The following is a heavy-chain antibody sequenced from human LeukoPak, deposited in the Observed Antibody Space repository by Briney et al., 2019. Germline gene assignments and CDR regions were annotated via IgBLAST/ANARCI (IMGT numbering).Heavy chain of an antibody. CDR1: KFTFSTYG. Sequence: GGSLRLSCAASKFTFSTYGMYWVRQARGKGLEWVALIRCEGSNKYYADSVRGRFTTSRDHSKTTLYLQMTSLRAEDTAVYYCARDSDVPFDYWGQGTLVTVSS. D-gene: IGHD3-16*01. V-gene: IGHV3-30*02. CDR2: IRCEGSNK. J-gene: IGHJ4*02. CDR3: ARDSDVPFDY.